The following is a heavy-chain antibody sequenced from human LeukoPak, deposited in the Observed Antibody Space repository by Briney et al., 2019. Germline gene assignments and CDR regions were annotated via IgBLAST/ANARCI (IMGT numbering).Heavy chain of an antibody. CDR2: INPSGGRT. J-gene: IGHJ4*02. D-gene: IGHD6-13*01. Sequence: GASVKVSCKASGNTFTSYYMHWVRHAPVQGLGWMGIINPSGGRTNYPQKFQGRVTMTRDTSTSAVYMELSRLRSEDTAMYYCARDNTAGGPFDYWGQGTLVTVSS. V-gene: IGHV1-46*01. CDR3: ARDNTAGGPFDY. CDR1: GNTFTSYY.